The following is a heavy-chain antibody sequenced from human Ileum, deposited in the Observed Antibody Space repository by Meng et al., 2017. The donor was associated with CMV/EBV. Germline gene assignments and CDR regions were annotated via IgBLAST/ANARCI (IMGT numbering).Heavy chain of an antibody. Sequence: ASVKVSCKTSGYTFTGYYIHWVRQAPGQGLEWMGWINPNSGGTNYAQKFQGRVTMTRDTSMSTAHMELTRLRSDDTAVYYCARDQRGARNWLDPWGQGTLVTVSS. CDR3: ARDQRGARNWLDP. CDR2: INPNSGGT. CDR1: GYTFTGYY. V-gene: IGHV1-2*02. J-gene: IGHJ5*02. D-gene: IGHD3-16*01.